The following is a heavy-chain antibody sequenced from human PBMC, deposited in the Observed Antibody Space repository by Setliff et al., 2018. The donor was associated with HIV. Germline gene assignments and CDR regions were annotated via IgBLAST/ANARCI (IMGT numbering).Heavy chain of an antibody. V-gene: IGHV4-61*09. D-gene: IGHD6-19*01. Sequence: SETLSLTCTVSGGSISSGSYYWTWIRQPAGKGLEWIGQIYTSGSTNYNPSLETRVTISVDTSKNQFSLKLSSVTAADTAVYYCAKGVAGLQYYYYYMDVWGKGTTVTVSS. CDR1: GGSISSGSYY. CDR2: IYTSGST. J-gene: IGHJ6*03. CDR3: AKGVAGLQYYYYYMDV.